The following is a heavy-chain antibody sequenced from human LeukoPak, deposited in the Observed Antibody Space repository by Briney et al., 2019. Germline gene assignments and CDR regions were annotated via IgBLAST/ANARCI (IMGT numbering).Heavy chain of an antibody. D-gene: IGHD5-24*01. J-gene: IGHJ6*04. CDR1: GGTFSSYA. CDR3: ASSGKATTPLDV. V-gene: IGHV1-69*13. Sequence: SVKVSCKASGGTFSSYAISWVRQAPGQGLEWMGGIIPIFGTANYAQKFQGRVTITADESTSTAYMELSSLRSEDTAVYYRASSGKATTPLDVWGKGTTVTVSS. CDR2: IIPIFGTA.